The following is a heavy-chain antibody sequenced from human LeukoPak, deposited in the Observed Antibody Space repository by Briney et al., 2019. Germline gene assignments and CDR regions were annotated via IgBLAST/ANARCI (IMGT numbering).Heavy chain of an antibody. D-gene: IGHD3-22*01. Sequence: GGSLRLSCAASGFTFSSYSMNWVRQAPGKGLEWVSSISSSSSYIYYADSVKGRFTISRDNAKNSLYLQMNSLRAEDTAVYYCARLEGSKDYYDRYYYYMDVWGKGTTVTAPS. CDR1: GFTFSSYS. V-gene: IGHV3-21*01. CDR2: ISSSSSYI. J-gene: IGHJ6*03. CDR3: ARLEGSKDYYDRYYYYMDV.